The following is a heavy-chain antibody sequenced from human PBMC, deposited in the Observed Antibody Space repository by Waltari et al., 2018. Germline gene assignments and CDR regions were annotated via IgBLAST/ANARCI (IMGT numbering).Heavy chain of an antibody. CDR1: GGTFSSYA. J-gene: IGHJ3*02. CDR2: IIPILGKA. V-gene: IGHV1-69*11. D-gene: IGHD1-26*01. CDR3: ARYSGVDAFDI. Sequence: QVQLVQSGAEVKKPGYSVKVSCKASGGTFSSYAISWVRQAPGQGLEWLGGIIPILGKANHAQKFQGRGTITADESTSTAYMELSSLRSEDTAVYYCARYSGVDAFDIWGQGTMVTVSS.